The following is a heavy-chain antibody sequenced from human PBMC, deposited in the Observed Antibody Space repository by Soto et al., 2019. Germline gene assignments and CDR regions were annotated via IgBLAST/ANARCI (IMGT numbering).Heavy chain of an antibody. CDR2: ISSSSTTM. D-gene: IGHD3-16*01. J-gene: IGHJ6*02. Sequence: GGSLRLSCAASGFTFSSYSMNWVRQAPGKGLEWVSYISSSSTTMYYADSVKGRFTISRDNAKNSLYLQMNSLGAEDTAVYYCASNYAYAEGYYFYGIDVWGQGTTVTVSS. CDR1: GFTFSSYS. CDR3: ASNYAYAEGYYFYGIDV. V-gene: IGHV3-48*01.